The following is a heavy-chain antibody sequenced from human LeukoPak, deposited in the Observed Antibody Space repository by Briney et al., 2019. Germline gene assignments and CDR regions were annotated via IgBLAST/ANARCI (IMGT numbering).Heavy chain of an antibody. CDR3: GGSCHIVLVTACSFYS. Sequence: SVKVSCKASGGTFSSYAISWVRQAPGQGLEWMGGIIPIFGTANYAQKFQGRVTITADESTSTAYMELSSLRSEDTARYYCGGSCHIVLVTACSFYSWGQGTMVTVS. J-gene: IGHJ3*02. CDR2: IIPIFGTA. V-gene: IGHV1-69*13. CDR1: GGTFSSYA. D-gene: IGHD2-21*02.